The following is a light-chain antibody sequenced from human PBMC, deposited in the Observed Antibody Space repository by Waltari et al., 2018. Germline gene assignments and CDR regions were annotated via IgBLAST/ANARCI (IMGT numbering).Light chain of an antibody. CDR1: SGHSSNA. V-gene: IGLV4-69*01. Sequence: QIVLTQSPSASASLGASVKLTCTLSSGHSSNASAWPQRHPEKGPRFLMKLNSDGTHSRGDGIPDRFSGSSSGAERYLTISSLQSEDGAEYYCRTWVTGSQVFGGGTKLTVL. J-gene: IGLJ3*02. CDR2: LNSDGTH. CDR3: RTWVTGSQV.